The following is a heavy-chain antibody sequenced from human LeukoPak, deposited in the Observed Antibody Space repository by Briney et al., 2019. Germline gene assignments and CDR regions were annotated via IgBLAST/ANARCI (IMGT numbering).Heavy chain of an antibody. V-gene: IGHV2-5*01. J-gene: IGHJ4*02. Sequence: ESGPTLLKPTQTLTLTCTFSGFSLSTSGVGVGWIRQPPGKALEWLALIYWNDDKRYSPSLRSRLTITKDTSKNQVVLTMTNMDPVDTATYYCAHRRDGGSCYDYWGQGTLVTVSS. D-gene: IGHD2-15*01. CDR1: GFSLSTSGVG. CDR3: AHRRDGGSCYDY. CDR2: IYWNDDK.